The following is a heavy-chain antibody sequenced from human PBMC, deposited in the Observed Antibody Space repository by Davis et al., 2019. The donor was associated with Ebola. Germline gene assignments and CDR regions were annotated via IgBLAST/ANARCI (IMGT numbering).Heavy chain of an antibody. CDR3: ARGHGDLAFVYFDY. D-gene: IGHD3-16*02. J-gene: IGHJ4*02. CDR1: GFTFSSFG. Sequence: GESLKISCAASGFTFSSFGMHWVRQAPGKGLEWVAVISYDGSRRYYADSVKGRFTISRDNAKNSLYLQMNSLRAEDTAVYYCARGHGDLAFVYFDYWGQGTLVTVSS. V-gene: IGHV3-30*12. CDR2: ISYDGSRR.